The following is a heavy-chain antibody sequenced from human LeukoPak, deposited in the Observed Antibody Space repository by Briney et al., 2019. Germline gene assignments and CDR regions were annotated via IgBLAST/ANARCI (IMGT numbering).Heavy chain of an antibody. Sequence: PSETLSLTCAVYGGSLSGYYWSWIRQPPGKGLEWIGELNHSGSTNYNPSLKSRVTISVDTSKNQFSLKLSSVTAADTAVYYCARSWLRSSGWSLHDWFDPWGQGTLVTVSS. CDR3: ARSWLRSSGWSLHDWFDP. CDR1: GGSLSGYY. CDR2: LNHSGST. V-gene: IGHV4-34*01. J-gene: IGHJ5*02. D-gene: IGHD6-19*01.